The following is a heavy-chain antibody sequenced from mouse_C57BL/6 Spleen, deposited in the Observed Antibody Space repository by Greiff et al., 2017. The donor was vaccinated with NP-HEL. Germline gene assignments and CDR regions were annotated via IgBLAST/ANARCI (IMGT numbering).Heavy chain of an antibody. V-gene: IGHV1-72*01. CDR3: AYYYGSSPYWYFDV. D-gene: IGHD1-1*01. CDR1: GYTFTSYW. CDR2: IDPNSGGT. Sequence: QVQLKQSGAELVKPGASVKLSCKASGYTFTSYWMHWVKPRPGRGLEWIGRIDPNSGGTKYNEKFKSKATLTVDKPSSTAYMQLSSLTSEDSAVYYCAYYYGSSPYWYFDVWGTGTTVTVSS. J-gene: IGHJ1*03.